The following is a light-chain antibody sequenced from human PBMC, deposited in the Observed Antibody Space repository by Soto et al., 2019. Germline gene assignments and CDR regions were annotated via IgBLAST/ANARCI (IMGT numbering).Light chain of an antibody. CDR2: DVS. Sequence: QSVLTQPASVSGSPGQSITISWTGTSSDVGAYNYVSWYQQHPGKAPKLMIYDVSNRPSGVSNRFSGSKSGNTASLSISGLKAEDEAEYYCCSYTSSSTYVFGTGTKLTVL. CDR3: CSYTSSSTYV. CDR1: SSDVGAYNY. J-gene: IGLJ1*01. V-gene: IGLV2-14*03.